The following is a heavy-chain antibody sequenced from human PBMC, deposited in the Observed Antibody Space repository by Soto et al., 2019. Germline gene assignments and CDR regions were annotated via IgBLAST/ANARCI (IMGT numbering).Heavy chain of an antibody. CDR1: GYTFTSYA. CDR2: INAGNGNT. V-gene: IGHV1-3*01. D-gene: IGHD6-13*01. Sequence: QVQLVQSGAEVKKPGASVKVSCKASGYTFTSYAMHWVRQAPGQRLEWMGWINAGNGNTKYSQKFQGRVTITRDTAXSTAYMELSSLRSEDTAVYYCASSNIAAAPYGMDVWGQGTTVTVSS. J-gene: IGHJ6*02. CDR3: ASSNIAAAPYGMDV.